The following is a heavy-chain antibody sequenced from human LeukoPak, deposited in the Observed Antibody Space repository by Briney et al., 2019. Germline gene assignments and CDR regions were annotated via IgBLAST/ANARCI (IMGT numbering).Heavy chain of an antibody. V-gene: IGHV4-59*08. CDR1: GGSFSDYY. J-gene: IGHJ5*02. D-gene: IGHD2-2*01. CDR3: ARSSTSSVRYNWFDP. CDR2: IYYSGST. Sequence: SETLSLTCAVYGGSFSDYYWSWIRQPPGKGLEWIGYIYYSGSTNYNPSLKSRVTISVDTSKNQFSLKLSSVTAADTAVYYCARSSTSSVRYNWFDPWGQGTLVTVSS.